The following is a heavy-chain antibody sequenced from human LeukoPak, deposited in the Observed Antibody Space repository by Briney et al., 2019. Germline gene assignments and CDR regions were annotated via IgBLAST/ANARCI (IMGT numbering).Heavy chain of an antibody. D-gene: IGHD3-3*01. CDR3: ARGGPLGVVTHHFDF. CDR1: GYTFTSYG. CDR2: IIPVLNIA. Sequence: GASVKVSCKASGYTFTSYGISWVRQAPGQGLEWMGRIIPVLNIANYAQKFQGRVTITADKSTSTAYMELSSLRSEDTAVYYCARGGPLGVVTHHFDFWGQGTLVTVSS. J-gene: IGHJ4*02. V-gene: IGHV1-69*04.